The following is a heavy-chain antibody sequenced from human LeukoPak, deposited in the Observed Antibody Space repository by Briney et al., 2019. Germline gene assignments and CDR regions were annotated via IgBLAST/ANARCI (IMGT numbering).Heavy chain of an antibody. CDR1: GFTFNRSG. J-gene: IGHJ4*02. CDR3: AQTGDKYGSFEY. V-gene: IGHV3-33*07. CDR2: IFYDGSNK. D-gene: IGHD3-10*01. Sequence: SVGSLRLSRAASGFTFNRSGMDWVRQAPRKGLEWVALIFYDGSNKYFADSAKGRFTISRDNSKSTLYLQMNSLRAEDTAVYYCAQTGDKYGSFEYWGQGTLVSVSS.